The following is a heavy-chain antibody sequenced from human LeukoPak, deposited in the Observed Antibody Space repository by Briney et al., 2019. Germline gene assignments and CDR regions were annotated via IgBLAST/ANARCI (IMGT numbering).Heavy chain of an antibody. Sequence: GGSLRLSCTASGFAFSGYAMSWVRQAPGVGLEWVSAIDGGGGSTWHADSVKGRFTISRDNSKNTLYMQMNSLRAEDTAVYYCAKDFYDNSGSRYDYWGQGTLVTVSS. D-gene: IGHD3-22*01. CDR1: GFAFSGYA. CDR2: IDGGGGST. V-gene: IGHV3-23*01. J-gene: IGHJ4*02. CDR3: AKDFYDNSGSRYDY.